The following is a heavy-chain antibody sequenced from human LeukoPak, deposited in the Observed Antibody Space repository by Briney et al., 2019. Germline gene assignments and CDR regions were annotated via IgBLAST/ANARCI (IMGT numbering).Heavy chain of an antibody. CDR3: ARVATSGGDY. V-gene: IGHV4-59*01. CDR1: GGSISGYY. D-gene: IGHD6-25*01. Sequence: PSETLSLTCTVSGGSISGYYWSWIRQPPGKGLEWIGYIYYSGSTNYNPSLKSRVTISVDTSKNQFSLKLSSVTAADTAVYYCARVATSGGDYWGQGTLVTVSS. J-gene: IGHJ4*02. CDR2: IYYSGST.